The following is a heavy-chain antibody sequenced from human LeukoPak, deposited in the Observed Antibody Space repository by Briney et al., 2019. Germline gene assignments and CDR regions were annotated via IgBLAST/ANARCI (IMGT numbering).Heavy chain of an antibody. CDR2: ISVSGDNT. Sequence: PGGSLRLSCAASGFTFNNYAMSWVRQAPGKGLEWVSAISVSGDNTYYADSVKGRFTISRDNSENTLFLQMNSLRAEDSAVYYCAKDEGYSWYGWWDSWGQGTLVSVSS. CDR1: GFTFNNYA. CDR3: AKDEGYSWYGWWDS. D-gene: IGHD6-13*01. J-gene: IGHJ4*02. V-gene: IGHV3-23*01.